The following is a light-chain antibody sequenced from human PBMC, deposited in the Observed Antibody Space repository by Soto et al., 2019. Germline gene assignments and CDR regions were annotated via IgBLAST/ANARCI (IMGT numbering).Light chain of an antibody. CDR1: QSVSSIY. V-gene: IGKV3-20*01. Sequence: EIVLTQSPGTLSLSPGERATLSCRARQSVSSIYLAWYQQKPGQAPRLLIYGASSRATGIPDRFSGSGSGTDFTLTISRLEPEDFAVYYCQQYGSSPRTFGQGTKLEIK. CDR3: QQYGSSPRT. J-gene: IGKJ2*01. CDR2: GAS.